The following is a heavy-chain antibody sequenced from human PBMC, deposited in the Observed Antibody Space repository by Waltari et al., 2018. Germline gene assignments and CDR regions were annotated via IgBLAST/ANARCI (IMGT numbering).Heavy chain of an antibody. Sequence: QVQLVQSGAAVKKPGYSVKVACTASGGTFSSYAISWVRQAPGQGLEWTGGIIPICGTANYAQKVQGRVTITADESTSTAYMELSSLRSEDTAVYYCASAADGAWFDPWGQGTLVTVSS. V-gene: IGHV1-69*01. CDR2: IIPICGTA. CDR1: GGTFSSYA. D-gene: IGHD1-26*01. CDR3: ASAADGAWFDP. J-gene: IGHJ5*02.